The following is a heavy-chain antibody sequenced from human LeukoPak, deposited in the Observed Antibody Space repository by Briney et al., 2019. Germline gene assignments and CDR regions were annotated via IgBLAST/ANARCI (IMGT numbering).Heavy chain of an antibody. CDR2: IIPIFGTA. V-gene: IGHV1-69*13. Sequence: PRASVKVSCKASGGTFSSYAISWVRQAPGQGLEWMGGIIPIFGTANYAQRFQGRVTITADESTSTAYMELSSLRSEDTAVYYCARDPYPYYYSSGSLNYYGMDVWGKGTTVTVSS. CDR1: GGTFSSYA. D-gene: IGHD3-10*01. CDR3: ARDPYPYYYSSGSLNYYGMDV. J-gene: IGHJ6*04.